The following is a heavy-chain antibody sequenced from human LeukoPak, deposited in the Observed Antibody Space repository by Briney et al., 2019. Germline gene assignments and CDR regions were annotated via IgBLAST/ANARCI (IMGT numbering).Heavy chain of an antibody. Sequence: PSETLSLTCTVSGASISSGSYYWSWIRQPAGKGLEWIGRMYTSGSTNYNPSLKSRVTISGDTSKNQLSLNLSSVTAADTAVYYCARGKPPTSYYMDVWGKGTTVTVSS. CDR2: MYTSGST. CDR3: ARGKPPTSYYMDV. J-gene: IGHJ6*03. CDR1: GASISSGSYY. V-gene: IGHV4-61*02.